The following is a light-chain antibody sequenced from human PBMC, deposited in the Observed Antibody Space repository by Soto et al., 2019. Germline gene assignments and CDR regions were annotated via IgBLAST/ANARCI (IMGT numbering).Light chain of an antibody. Sequence: EIVLTQSPATLSLATGERATLSCRASQSVSSYLAWYQQKPGQAPRLLIYDASNRATGIPARFSGSGSGTDFTLTSSSLEPEDFAVYYCQQRSNWPLTFGRGTKVEIK. CDR3: QQRSNWPLT. V-gene: IGKV3-11*01. CDR1: QSVSSY. J-gene: IGKJ4*01. CDR2: DAS.